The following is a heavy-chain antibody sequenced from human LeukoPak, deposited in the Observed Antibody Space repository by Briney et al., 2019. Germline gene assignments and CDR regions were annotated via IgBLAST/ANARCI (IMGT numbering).Heavy chain of an antibody. J-gene: IGHJ4*02. CDR2: IDPGDSYD. V-gene: IGHV5-10-1*01. Sequence: GASLKISCKGSGYTFISYYITWVRPMPGKGLEWMARIDPGDSYDNSSPSFQCHVSISSDKSFTTAYLRLSSLKASDTAIYYCARLKPMCGSSWYFDYWGQGTLVTVSS. CDR3: ARLKPMCGSSWYFDY. D-gene: IGHD6-13*01. CDR1: GYTFISYY.